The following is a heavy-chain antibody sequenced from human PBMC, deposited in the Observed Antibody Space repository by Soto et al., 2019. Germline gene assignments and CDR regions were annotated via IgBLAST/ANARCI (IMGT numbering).Heavy chain of an antibody. CDR2: IIPLLDVT. CDR1: GGTFSTYT. CDR3: ARDSRTVGDDDY. D-gene: IGHD2-21*01. J-gene: IGHJ4*02. Sequence: QVQLVQSGAEVKKPGSSVKVSCKASGGTFSTYTINWVRQAPGQGLEWMGRIIPLLDVTNNAQRFQGRVTITADKSTSTVYMELTSLTSQDTAVYSCARDSRTVGDDDYWGQGTLVTVSS. V-gene: IGHV1-69*08.